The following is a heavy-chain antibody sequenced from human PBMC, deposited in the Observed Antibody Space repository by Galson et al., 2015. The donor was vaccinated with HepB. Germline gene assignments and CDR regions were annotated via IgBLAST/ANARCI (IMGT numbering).Heavy chain of an antibody. D-gene: IGHD5-18*01. J-gene: IGHJ6*02. CDR2: VSYDGSNK. CDR1: GFTFSNYA. V-gene: IGHV3-30*04. Sequence: SLRLSCAASGFTFSNYAVHWVRQAPGKGLEWVAVVSYDGSNKYYADSVKGRFTISRDNSKNTLYLQMDSLRAEDTAMYYCTRDRRAIQPWSSGPYYYYDGMDVWGQGTTVTVSS. CDR3: TRDRRAIQPWSSGPYYYYDGMDV.